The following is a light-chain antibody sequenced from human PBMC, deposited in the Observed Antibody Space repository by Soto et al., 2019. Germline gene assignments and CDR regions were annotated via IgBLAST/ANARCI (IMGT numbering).Light chain of an antibody. CDR3: SSYADTTNVI. Sequence: QSALTQPPSASGSPGQSVTISCTGTSSDVGGYNYVSWYQQHPGKAPKLLIYEVNQRPSGVPDRFSGSKSGNTASLTVSGLQAEDEADDYSSSYADTTNVIFGGGTKLTVL. CDR1: SSDVGGYNY. CDR2: EVN. V-gene: IGLV2-8*01. J-gene: IGLJ2*01.